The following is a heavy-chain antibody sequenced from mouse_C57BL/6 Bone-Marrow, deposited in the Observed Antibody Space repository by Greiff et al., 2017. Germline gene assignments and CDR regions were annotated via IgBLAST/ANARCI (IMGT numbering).Heavy chain of an antibody. D-gene: IGHD1-1*01. J-gene: IGHJ3*01. CDR3: ARSSFITTVVAEAY. Sequence: VQVVESGAELARPGASVKLSCKASGYTFTSYGISWVKQRTGQGLEWIGEIYPRSGNTYYNEKFKGKATLTADKSSSTAYMELRSLTSEDSAVYFCARSSFITTVVAEAYWGQGTLVTVSA. V-gene: IGHV1-81*01. CDR1: GYTFTSYG. CDR2: IYPRSGNT.